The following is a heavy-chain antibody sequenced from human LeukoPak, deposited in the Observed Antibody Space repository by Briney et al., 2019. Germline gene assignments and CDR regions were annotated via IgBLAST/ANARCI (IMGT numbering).Heavy chain of an antibody. CDR3: ARDRHYYDSSGYWDY. Sequence: ASVKVSCKASGYTLTSSGISWVRQAPGQGLEWMGWINPSSGGTNYAQKFQGRVTMTRDTSISTAYMELSRLRSDDTAVYYCARDRHYYDSSGYWDYWGQGTLVTVSS. V-gene: IGHV1-2*02. J-gene: IGHJ4*02. D-gene: IGHD3-22*01. CDR2: INPSSGGT. CDR1: GYTLTSSG.